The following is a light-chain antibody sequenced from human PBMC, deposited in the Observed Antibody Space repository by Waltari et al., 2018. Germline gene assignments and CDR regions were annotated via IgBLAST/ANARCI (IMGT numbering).Light chain of an antibody. CDR3: QAWDSSTYYV. Sequence: SYELTQPPSVSVSPGQTASITCSGDKLGDKYACWYQQKPGQSPVLVNYQDSKRPSGIPERFSGSNSGNTATLTISGTQAMDEADYYCQAWDSSTYYVFGTGTKVTVL. J-gene: IGLJ1*01. CDR2: QDS. CDR1: KLGDKY. V-gene: IGLV3-1*01.